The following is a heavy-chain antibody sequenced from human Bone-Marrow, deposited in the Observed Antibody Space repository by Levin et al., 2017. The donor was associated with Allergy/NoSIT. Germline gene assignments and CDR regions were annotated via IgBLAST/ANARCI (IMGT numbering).Heavy chain of an antibody. V-gene: IGHV4-59*01. J-gene: IGHJ6*02. CDR3: ARDAGGVSYDIWRAPAPRTNYYFYGLGV. CDR1: GDSITNSY. Sequence: PGGSLRLSCTVSGDSITNSYWSWIRQPPGKGLEWIGYIYYSGNTKYNSSLKSRVTMSIDTSRNQFSLELSSVTAADTAVYFCARDAGGVSYDIWRAPAPRTNYYFYGLGVWGQGTTVTVSS. CDR2: IYYSGNT. D-gene: IGHD3-3*01.